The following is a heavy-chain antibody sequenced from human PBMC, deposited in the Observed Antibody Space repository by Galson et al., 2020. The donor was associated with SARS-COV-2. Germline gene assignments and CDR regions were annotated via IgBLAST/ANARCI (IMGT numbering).Heavy chain of an antibody. CDR2: IYYSGST. V-gene: IGHV4-59*13. CDR1: GGSISSYY. Sequence: SQTLSLTCTVSGGSISSYYWSWIRQPPGKGLEWIGYIYYSGSTNYNPSLKSRVTISVDTSKNQFSLKLSSVTAADTAVYYCARDGSGYDPQQYYGMDVWGQGTTVTVSS. CDR3: ARDGSGYDPQQYYGMDV. D-gene: IGHD5-12*01. J-gene: IGHJ6*02.